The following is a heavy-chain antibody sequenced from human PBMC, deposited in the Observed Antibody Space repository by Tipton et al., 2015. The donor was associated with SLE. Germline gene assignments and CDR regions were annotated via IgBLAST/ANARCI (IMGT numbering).Heavy chain of an antibody. V-gene: IGHV3-23*04. CDR3: VPRQVDLDH. Sequence: QLVQSGGGLVKPGGSLRLSCAASGFSFSSYAMRWVRQAPGKGLEWVSVISGGGDSTSYADSVRGRFTISRDNSKNTLYLQMDNLRGDDTAVYYCVPRQVDLDHWGQGTLVSVSS. J-gene: IGHJ4*02. CDR2: ISGGGDST. D-gene: IGHD2-15*01. CDR1: GFSFSSYA.